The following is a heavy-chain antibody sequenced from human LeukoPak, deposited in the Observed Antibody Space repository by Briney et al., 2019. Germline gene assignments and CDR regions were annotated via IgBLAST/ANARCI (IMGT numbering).Heavy chain of an antibody. J-gene: IGHJ3*02. Sequence: ASVKVSCKASGYTFTGYYMHWVRQAPGQGLEWMGWINPNSGGTNYAQKFQGRVTMTRDTSISTAYMELSRLRSDDTAVYYCARGADWIQLWLDDAFDIWGQGTMVTVSS. D-gene: IGHD5-18*01. CDR3: ARGADWIQLWLDDAFDI. V-gene: IGHV1-2*02. CDR1: GYTFTGYY. CDR2: INPNSGGT.